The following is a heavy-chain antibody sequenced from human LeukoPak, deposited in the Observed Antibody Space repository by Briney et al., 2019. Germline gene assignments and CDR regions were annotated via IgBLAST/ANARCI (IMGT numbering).Heavy chain of an antibody. V-gene: IGHV3-53*04. CDR3: ARDADY. CDR2: IYSGGST. Sequence: ETLSLTCAVYGGSFSGYYWSWVRQAPGKGLEWVSVIYSGGSTYYADSVKGRFTISRHNSKNTLYLQMNSLRAEDTAVYYCARDADYWGQGTLVTVSS. J-gene: IGHJ4*02. CDR1: GGSFSGYY.